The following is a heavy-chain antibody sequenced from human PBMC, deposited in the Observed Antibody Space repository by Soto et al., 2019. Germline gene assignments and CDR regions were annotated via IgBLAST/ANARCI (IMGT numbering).Heavy chain of an antibody. D-gene: IGHD6-6*01. CDR3: ARLSSSDYYFDY. V-gene: IGHV4-39*01. J-gene: IGHJ4*02. CDR2: IYYSGSS. CDR1: GGSISSSNYY. Sequence: QLQLQESGPGLVKPSETLSLTCTVSGGSISSSNYYWGWIRQPPGKGLEWIGSIYYSGSSYYNPSLKSRVTISVDTSKNQFSLRLKSVTAADTAVYYCARLSSSDYYFDYWGQGTLVTVSS.